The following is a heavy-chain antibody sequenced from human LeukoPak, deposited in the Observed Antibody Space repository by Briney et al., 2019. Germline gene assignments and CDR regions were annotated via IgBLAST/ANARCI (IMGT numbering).Heavy chain of an antibody. V-gene: IGHV1-18*01. CDR1: GYTFTSYG. J-gene: IGHJ4*02. Sequence: GASVKVSCKASGYTFTSYGISWVRQAPGQGLEWMGWISAYNGNTNYAQKLQGRVTMTTDTSTSTAYMELRSLRSDDTAVYYCARAGYDYVWGSYRYRGYFDYRGQGTLVTVSS. CDR3: ARAGYDYVWGSYRYRGYFDY. D-gene: IGHD3-16*02. CDR2: ISAYNGNT.